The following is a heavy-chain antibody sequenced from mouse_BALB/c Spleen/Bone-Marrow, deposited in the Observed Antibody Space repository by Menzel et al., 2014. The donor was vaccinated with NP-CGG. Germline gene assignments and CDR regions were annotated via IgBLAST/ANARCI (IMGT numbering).Heavy chain of an antibody. V-gene: IGHV1-69*01. CDR3: ARSDYRYDPFAY. CDR1: GYTFTDYW. CDR2: IDTSDSYT. Sequence: QVQLQQSGAELVMPGASVKVSCKASGYTFTDYWMHWVKQRPGQGLEWIGAIDTSDSYTSYNQKFKGKATLTVDESSSTAYMQLSSLTSEDSAVYYCARSDYRYDPFAYWGQGTLVTVSA. J-gene: IGHJ3*01. D-gene: IGHD2-14*01.